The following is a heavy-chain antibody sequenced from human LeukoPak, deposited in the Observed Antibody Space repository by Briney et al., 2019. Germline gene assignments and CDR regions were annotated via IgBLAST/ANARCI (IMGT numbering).Heavy chain of an antibody. J-gene: IGHJ4*02. Sequence: GRSLRLSCAASGFTFSSYAMHWVRQAPGKGLEWVAVISYDGSNKYYADSVKGRFTISRDNSKNTLYLQMNSLKTEDTAVYYCTRLGYYYGSGSPNQYWGQGTLVTVSS. CDR2: ISYDGSNK. CDR3: TRLGYYYGSGSPNQY. CDR1: GFTFSSYA. D-gene: IGHD3-10*01. V-gene: IGHV3-30-3*01.